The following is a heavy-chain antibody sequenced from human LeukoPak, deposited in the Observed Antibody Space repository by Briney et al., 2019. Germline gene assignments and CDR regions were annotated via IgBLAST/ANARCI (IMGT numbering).Heavy chain of an antibody. CDR2: ISGSGGST. Sequence: PGGSLRLSCPASGFTFSSYAMSWVRQAPGKGLEWVSAISGSGGSTYYADSVKGRFTISRDNSKNTLYLQMNSLRAEDTAVYYCAKDVQKVYDILTGYSPRGYYFDYWGQGTLVTVSS. V-gene: IGHV3-23*01. J-gene: IGHJ4*02. D-gene: IGHD3-9*01. CDR1: GFTFSSYA. CDR3: AKDVQKVYDILTGYSPRGYYFDY.